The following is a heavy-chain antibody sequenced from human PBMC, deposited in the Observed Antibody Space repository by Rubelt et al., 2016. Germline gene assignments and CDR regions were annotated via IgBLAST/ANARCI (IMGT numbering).Heavy chain of an antibody. D-gene: IGHD1-14*01. V-gene: IGHV4-38-2*02. CDR3: AGHAGTPERGLGY. J-gene: IGHJ4*02. Sequence: QVQLQESGPGLVKPSETLSLTCTVSGYSINNGYYWGWIRQPPGKGLEWIASFFHDGSTKYNPALKSRVTISVDTSKTQSCLKLSSVTAADTAVYYCAGHAGTPERGLGYWGQGTLVTVSS. CDR1: GYSINNGYY. CDR2: FFHDGST.